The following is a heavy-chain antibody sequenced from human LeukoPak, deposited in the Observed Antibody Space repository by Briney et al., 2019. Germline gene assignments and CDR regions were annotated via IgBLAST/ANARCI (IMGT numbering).Heavy chain of an antibody. D-gene: IGHD6-13*01. CDR1: GFTFSSYS. CDR2: ISSSSSYI. Sequence: GGSLRLSCAASGFTFSSYSMNWVRQAPGKGLEWVSSISSSSSYIYYADSVKGRFTISRDNAKNSLYLQMNSLRAEDTAVYYCARKSIVDAGRKPYDYWDQGTLVTVSS. J-gene: IGHJ4*02. CDR3: ARKSIVDAGRKPYDY. V-gene: IGHV3-21*03.